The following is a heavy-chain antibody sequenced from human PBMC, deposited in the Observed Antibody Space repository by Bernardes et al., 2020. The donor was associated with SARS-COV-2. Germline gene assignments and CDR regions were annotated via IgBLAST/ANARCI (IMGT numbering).Heavy chain of an antibody. Sequence: ASVKVSCKASGYTFTSYAMNWVRQAPGQGLEWMGWINTNTGNPTYAQGFTGRFVFSLDTSVSTAYLQISSLKAEDTAVYYCARDPPVAPTYYYYGMDVWGQGTTVTVSS. CDR3: ARDPPVAPTYYYYGMDV. CDR1: GYTFTSYA. CDR2: INTNTGNP. V-gene: IGHV7-4-1*02. J-gene: IGHJ6*02. D-gene: IGHD6-19*01.